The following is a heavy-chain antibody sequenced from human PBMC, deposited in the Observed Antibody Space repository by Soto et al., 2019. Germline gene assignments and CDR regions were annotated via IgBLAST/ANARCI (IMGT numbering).Heavy chain of an antibody. CDR2: IKSKTDGGTT. CDR1: GFTFSNAW. D-gene: IGHD3-16*01. V-gene: IGHV3-15*01. Sequence: GGSLRLSCAASGFTFSNAWMSWVRQAPGKGLEWVGRIKSKTDGGTTDYAAPVKGRFTISRDDSKNTLYLQMNSLKTEDTAVYYCTTDLGASPRQAFDYWGQGTLVTVSS. CDR3: TTDLGASPRQAFDY. J-gene: IGHJ4*02.